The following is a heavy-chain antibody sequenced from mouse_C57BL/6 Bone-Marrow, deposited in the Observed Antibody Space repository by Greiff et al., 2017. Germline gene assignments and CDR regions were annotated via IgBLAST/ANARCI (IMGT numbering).Heavy chain of an antibody. J-gene: IGHJ2*01. V-gene: IGHV1-15*01. CDR1: GYTFTDYE. CDR2: IDPETGGN. CDR3: TTGAGLDY. Sequence: VQLQESGAELVRPGASVTLSCKASGYTFTDYEMHWVKQTPVPGLEWIGAIDPETGGNAYNQKFKGKAILTADKSSSTAYMALRSLTSEDSAVYYCTTGAGLDYWGQGTTLTVSS. D-gene: IGHD4-1*01.